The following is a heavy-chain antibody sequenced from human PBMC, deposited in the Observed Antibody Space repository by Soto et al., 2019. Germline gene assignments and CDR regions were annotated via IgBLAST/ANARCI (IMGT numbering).Heavy chain of an antibody. CDR2: IGPDNGNT. CDR3: ARGIATGQLDP. D-gene: IGHD2-15*01. Sequence: ASVKVSCKASGYTFTRYTMNWVRQAPGQRLEWMGWIGPDNGNTKSSQKFQDRVIITRDTSASTAYMDLSSLRSEDTAVYYCARGIATGQLDPWGQGTLVTVSS. J-gene: IGHJ5*02. V-gene: IGHV1-3*01. CDR1: GYTFTRYT.